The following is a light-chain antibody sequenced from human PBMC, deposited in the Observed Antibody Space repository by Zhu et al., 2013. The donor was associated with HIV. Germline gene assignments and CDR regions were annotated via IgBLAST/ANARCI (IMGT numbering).Light chain of an antibody. CDR2: DVI. CDR1: SSDAGGYNY. CDR3: SSYTSRNTLV. Sequence: QSALTQPPSASGSPGQSVTISCTGISSDAGGYNYVSWYQHHPGKAPKLIISDVINRPSGVPDRFSGSKSGNTASLTVSGLQAEDEADYYCSSYTSRNTLVFGGGTKLTV. V-gene: IGLV2-8*01. J-gene: IGLJ2*01.